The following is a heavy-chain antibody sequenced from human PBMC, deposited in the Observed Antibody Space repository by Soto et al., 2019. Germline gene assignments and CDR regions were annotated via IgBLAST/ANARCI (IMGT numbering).Heavy chain of an antibody. V-gene: IGHV4-39*02. CDR1: GFFNNNRAYC. CDR2: IFYSGRV. D-gene: IGHD1-1*01. J-gene: IGHJ5*02. CDR3: ERARIVLMPTAWFDP. Sequence: ETLCVYCPVSGFFNNNRAYCLAWLRQPPGKWLEWIGNIFYSGRVYYNPSLKGRVTMSVDTSRNQFSLQLRYVTAADTAVYYCERARIVLMPTAWFDPWGRGTLVTVSS.